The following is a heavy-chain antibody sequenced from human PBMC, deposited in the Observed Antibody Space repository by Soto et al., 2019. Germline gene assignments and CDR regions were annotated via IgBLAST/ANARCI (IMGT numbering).Heavy chain of an antibody. CDR1: GFTFSSYA. CDR3: AANRGYNYYYGMDV. Sequence: TGGSLRLSCAAPGFTFSSYAMSWVRQAPGEGLEWVSAISGSGGSTYYADSVKGRFTISRDNSKNTLYLQMNSLRAEDTAVYYCAANRGYNYYYGMDVWGQGTTVTVSS. CDR2: ISGSGGST. J-gene: IGHJ6*02. D-gene: IGHD3-22*01. V-gene: IGHV3-23*01.